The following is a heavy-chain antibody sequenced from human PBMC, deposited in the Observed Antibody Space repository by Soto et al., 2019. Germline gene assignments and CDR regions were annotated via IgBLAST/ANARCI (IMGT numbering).Heavy chain of an antibody. CDR3: AREYSSSSSFDY. Sequence: ETLSLTCTVSGGSVSSGSYYWSWIRQPPGKGLEWIGYIYYSGSTNYNPSLKSRVTISVDTSKNQFSLKLSSVTAADTAVYYCAREYSSSSSFDYWGQGTLVTVSS. D-gene: IGHD6-6*01. CDR2: IYYSGST. V-gene: IGHV4-61*01. J-gene: IGHJ4*02. CDR1: GGSVSSGSYY.